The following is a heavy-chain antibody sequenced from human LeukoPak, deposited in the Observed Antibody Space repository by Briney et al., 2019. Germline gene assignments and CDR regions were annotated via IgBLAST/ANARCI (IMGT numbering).Heavy chain of an antibody. D-gene: IGHD3-16*01. V-gene: IGHV3-21*01. J-gene: IGHJ3*02. Sequence: GGSLRLSCAASGFTFSSYSMNWVRQAPGKGLEWVSSISSSSSYIYYADSVKGRFTISRDNAKNSLYLQMNSLRAEDTAVYYCARDGQGDDAFDIWGQGTMVTVSS. CDR2: ISSSSSYI. CDR1: GFTFSSYS. CDR3: ARDGQGDDAFDI.